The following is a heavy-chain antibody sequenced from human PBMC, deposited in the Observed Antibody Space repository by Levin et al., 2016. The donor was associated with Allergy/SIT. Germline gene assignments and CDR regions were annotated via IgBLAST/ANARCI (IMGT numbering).Heavy chain of an antibody. CDR2: FDPEDGET. V-gene: IGHV1-24*01. D-gene: IGHD2/OR15-2a*01. CDR3: ATASPLAGLSDFDY. CDR1: GYTLTELS. Sequence: ASVKVSCKVSGYTLTELSMHWVRQAPGKGLEWMGGFDPEDGETIYAQKFQGRVTMTEDTSTDTAYMELSSLRSEDTAVYYCATASPLAGLSDFDYWGQGTLVTVSS. J-gene: IGHJ4*02.